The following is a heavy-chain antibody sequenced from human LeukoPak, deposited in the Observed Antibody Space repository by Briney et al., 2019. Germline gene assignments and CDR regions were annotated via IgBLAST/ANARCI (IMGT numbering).Heavy chain of an antibody. V-gene: IGHV4-59*02. J-gene: IGHJ4*02. CDR2: IYYSGST. Sequence: PSETLSPPCTVSGGSVSSYYWSWIRQPPGKGLEWIGYIYYSGSTNYNPSLKSRVTISVDTSKNQFSLKLSSVTAADTAVYYCARDINIAARRYFVYWGQVTLVTVSS. D-gene: IGHD6-6*01. CDR1: GGSVSSYY. CDR3: ARDINIAARRYFVY.